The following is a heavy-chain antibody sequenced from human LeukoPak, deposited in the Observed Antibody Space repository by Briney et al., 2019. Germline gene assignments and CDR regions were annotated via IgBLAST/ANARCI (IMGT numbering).Heavy chain of an antibody. D-gene: IGHD6-19*01. CDR2: LYGAGST. Sequence: RGSLRLSCAASGFNVSSNYMSWVRQAPGKGLEWVSVLYGAGSTYYADSVKGRFTISRHDSQNTLFLQMNSLRAEDTAVYYCARGGTPGFSTGRIDYWGQGTLVTVSS. CDR3: ARGGTPGFSTGRIDY. J-gene: IGHJ4*02. V-gene: IGHV3-53*04. CDR1: GFNVSSNY.